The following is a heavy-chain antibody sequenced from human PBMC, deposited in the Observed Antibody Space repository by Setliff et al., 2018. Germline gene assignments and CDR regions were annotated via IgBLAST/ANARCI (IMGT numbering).Heavy chain of an antibody. CDR2: IRSKAHSGTT. D-gene: IGHD2-15*01. Sequence: GGSLRLSCAASGFTFSNAWMSWVRQAPGKGLEWVGIIRSKAHSGTTEYAASVNGSFTISRDDSKSIAYLQMTGLKTEDRAVYYCARIRICGGRVICPPGRYVDVWGKGTTVTVSS. V-gene: IGHV3-49*04. CDR1: GFTFSNAW. CDR3: ARIRICGGRVICPPGRYVDV. J-gene: IGHJ6*03.